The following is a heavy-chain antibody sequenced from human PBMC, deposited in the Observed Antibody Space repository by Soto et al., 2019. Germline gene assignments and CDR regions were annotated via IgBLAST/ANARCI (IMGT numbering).Heavy chain of an antibody. D-gene: IGHD6-6*01. CDR3: AREGPNDEAASPMYNWFDP. J-gene: IGHJ5*02. V-gene: IGHV1-2*04. CDR2: INPNSGGT. Sequence: ASAKVSCKASGYTFTGYYMHWVRQAPGQGLEWMGWINPNSGGTNYAQKFQGWVTMTRDTSISTAYMELSRLRSDDTAVYYCAREGPNDEAASPMYNWFDPWGQGTLVTVSS. CDR1: GYTFTGYY.